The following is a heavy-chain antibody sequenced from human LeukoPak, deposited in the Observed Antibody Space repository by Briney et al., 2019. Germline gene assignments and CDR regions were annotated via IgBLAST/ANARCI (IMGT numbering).Heavy chain of an antibody. CDR3: AKVYSSGCSDY. J-gene: IGHJ4*02. D-gene: IGHD6-19*01. CDR1: EFTFSRYT. Sequence: GGSLRLSCAASEFTFSRYTMHWVRQAPGKGLEWVAVVSKDGSNKYYADSVKGRFTISRDNSKNTLYLQMNSLRAEDTAVYYCAKVYSSGCSDYWGQGTLVTVSS. V-gene: IGHV3-30-3*01. CDR2: VSKDGSNK.